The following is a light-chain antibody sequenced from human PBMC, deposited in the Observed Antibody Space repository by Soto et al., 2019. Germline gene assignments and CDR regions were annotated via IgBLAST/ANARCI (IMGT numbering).Light chain of an antibody. J-gene: IGKJ1*01. V-gene: IGKV3-20*01. CDR2: GAS. CDR1: QSVSSSY. CDR3: QQYGSSPPAT. Sequence: EIVLTQSPGTLSLSQGERSTLSCRASQSVSSSYSAWYQQKPGQAPRLLIYGASSRATGIPDRFSGSGSGTDFTLTISRLEPEDFAVYYRQQYGSSPPATFGQGTKVDIK.